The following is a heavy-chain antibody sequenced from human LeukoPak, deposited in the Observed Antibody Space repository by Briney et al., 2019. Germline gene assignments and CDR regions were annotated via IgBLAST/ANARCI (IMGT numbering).Heavy chain of an antibody. V-gene: IGHV3-21*01. CDR1: GFTFSSYS. J-gene: IGHJ4*02. D-gene: IGHD3-22*01. CDR2: ISSSSSYI. CDR3: ARDIIVVGDYGD. Sequence: MSGGSLRLSCAASGFTFSSYSMNWVRQAPGKGLEWVSSISSSSSYIYYADSVKGRFTISRDNAKNSLYLQMNSLRAEDTAVYYCARDIIVVGDYGDWGQGTLVTVSS.